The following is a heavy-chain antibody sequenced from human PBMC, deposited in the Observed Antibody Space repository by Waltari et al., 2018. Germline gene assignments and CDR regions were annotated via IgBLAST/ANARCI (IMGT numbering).Heavy chain of an antibody. CDR2: MSSSVSTI. CDR1: GFNFSSYE. D-gene: IGHD3-16*01. J-gene: IGHJ3*02. Sequence: EVQLVESGEGLVQPGGSLRLPCAASGFNFSSYEMNWFRRAPGTGLEWVSYMSSSVSTIYYADSVKGRFTISRDNAKNSLYLQMNSLRAEDTAVYYCASPGGTLHAADAFDIWGQGTMVTVSS. V-gene: IGHV3-48*03. CDR3: ASPGGTLHAADAFDI.